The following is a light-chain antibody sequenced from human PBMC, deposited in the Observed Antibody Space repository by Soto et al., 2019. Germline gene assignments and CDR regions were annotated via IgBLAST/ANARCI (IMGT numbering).Light chain of an antibody. CDR2: AAS. V-gene: IGKV1-39*01. J-gene: IGKJ1*01. CDR1: QSISSY. Sequence: DIQMTQSPSSLSASVGDRVTITFRASQSISSYLNWYQQKPGIAPKLLIYAASSLQSGVPSRFSGSGSGTDFTLTISSLQPEDFETYYCQQSYSTPRTFGQGTKVEIK. CDR3: QQSYSTPRT.